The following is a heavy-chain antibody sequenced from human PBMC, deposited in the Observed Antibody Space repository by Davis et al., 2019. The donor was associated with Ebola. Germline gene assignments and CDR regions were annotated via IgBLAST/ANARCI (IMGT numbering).Heavy chain of an antibody. D-gene: IGHD4-23*01. CDR1: GFTFGDYA. CDR3: TSTTVVTPVR. CDR2: IRSKAYGGTT. Sequence: GESLKISCTASGFTFGDYAMSWFRQAPGKGLEWVGFIRSKAYGGTTEYAASVKGRFTISRDDSKSIAYLQMNSLKTEDTAVYYCTSTTVVTPVRWGQGTLVTVSS. J-gene: IGHJ4*02. V-gene: IGHV3-49*03.